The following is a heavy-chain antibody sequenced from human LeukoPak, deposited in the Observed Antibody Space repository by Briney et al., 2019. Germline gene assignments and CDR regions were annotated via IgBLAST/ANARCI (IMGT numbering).Heavy chain of an antibody. CDR1: GYSFTSYW. CDR2: IYPGDSDT. D-gene: IGHD3-22*01. J-gene: IGHJ3*02. CDR3: ARVKDSSGYYYYAFDI. Sequence: GESLKISCKGSGYSFTSYWIGWVRQMPGKGLEWMGIIYPGDSDTRYSPSSQGQVTISADKSISTAYLQWSSLKASDTAMYYCARVKDSSGYYYYAFDIWGQGTMVTVSS. V-gene: IGHV5-51*01.